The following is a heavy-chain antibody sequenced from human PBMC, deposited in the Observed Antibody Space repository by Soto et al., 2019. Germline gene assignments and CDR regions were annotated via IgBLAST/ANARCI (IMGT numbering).Heavy chain of an antibody. V-gene: IGHV4-31*03. Sequence: QVQLQESGPGLVKPSQTLSLTCTVSVGSINSSNYFWTWIRQHPGEVLDWIGYIYYSGHTYYNPSLESRVTISVDTSKNQFTLKLSSVTAADTAGYYCAIDLRSNGFGEYYFDYWGQGALVTVSS. CDR2: IYYSGHT. D-gene: IGHD3-10*01. CDR1: VGSINSSNYF. J-gene: IGHJ4*02. CDR3: AIDLRSNGFGEYYFDY.